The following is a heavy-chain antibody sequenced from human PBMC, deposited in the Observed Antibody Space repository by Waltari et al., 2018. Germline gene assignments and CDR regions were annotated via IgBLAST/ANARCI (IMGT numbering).Heavy chain of an antibody. J-gene: IGHJ4*02. D-gene: IGHD6-6*01. CDR2: IYYSGST. CDR3: ARGSSSSFDY. CDR1: GGSLSSSY. Sequence: QVQLQESGPGLVKPSETLSLTCTVSGGSLSSSYWSWIRQPPGKGLEWIGYIYYSGSTNYNPSLKSRVTISVDTSKNQFSLKLSSVTAADTAVYYCARGSSSSFDYWGQGTLVTVSS. V-gene: IGHV4-59*01.